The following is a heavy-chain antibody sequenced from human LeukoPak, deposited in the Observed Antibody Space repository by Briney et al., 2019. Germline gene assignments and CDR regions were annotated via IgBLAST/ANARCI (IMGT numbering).Heavy chain of an antibody. CDR3: ARDGSAYNLDY. CDR1: GFTFSPAW. J-gene: IGHJ4*02. D-gene: IGHD5-24*01. CDR2: INNDGSYI. Sequence: GGSLRLSCAASGFTFSPAWMHWVRQAPGKGLEWVSRINNDGSYINYADSVKGRFTTSRDNAKNTVNLQMNSLRAEDTAVYFCARDGSAYNLDYWGQGVRVTV. V-gene: IGHV3-74*01.